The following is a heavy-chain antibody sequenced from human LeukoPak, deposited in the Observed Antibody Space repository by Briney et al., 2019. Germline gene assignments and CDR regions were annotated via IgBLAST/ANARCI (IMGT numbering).Heavy chain of an antibody. CDR3: ARKIPSGWYRY. CDR2: INHSGST. CDR1: GYSISSGYY. D-gene: IGHD6-19*01. V-gene: IGHV4-38-2*02. Sequence: PSETLSLTCTVSGYSISSGYYWSWIRQPPGQGLEWIGEINHSGSTNYNPSLKSRVTISVDTSKNQFSLKLSSVTAADTAVYYCARKIPSGWYRYWGQGTLVTVSS. J-gene: IGHJ4*02.